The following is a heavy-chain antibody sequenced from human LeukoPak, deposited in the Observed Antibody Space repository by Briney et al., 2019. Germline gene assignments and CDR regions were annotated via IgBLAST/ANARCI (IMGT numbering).Heavy chain of an antibody. D-gene: IGHD1-26*01. CDR2: INPNSGGT. Sequence: GASVKVSCKASGYTFTGYYMHWVRQAPGQGLEWMGWINPNSGGTNYAQKFQGRVTMTRDTSISTAYMELSRLRSDDTAVYYCARDGFELELQFGFWGQGTLVTVSS. J-gene: IGHJ4*01. CDR3: ARDGFELELQFGF. CDR1: GYTFTGYY. V-gene: IGHV1-2*02.